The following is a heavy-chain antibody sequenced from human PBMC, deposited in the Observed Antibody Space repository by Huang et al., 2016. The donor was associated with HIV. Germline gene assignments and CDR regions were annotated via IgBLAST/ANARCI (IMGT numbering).Heavy chain of an antibody. V-gene: IGHV3-48*01. D-gene: IGHD5-18*01. CDR2: SRSTGSAK. CDR3: AMGYGPFDF. J-gene: IGHJ4*02. Sequence: EVHLVESGGGLVQPGGSLRLSCAASGFTFSSYSMNWVRQTPGKGLEGVSYSRSTGSAKYYADSVKDRFTISRDNANNSWYLQMNSLRAEDAGVYFCAMGYGPFDFWGQGTLVTVSS. CDR1: GFTFSSYS.